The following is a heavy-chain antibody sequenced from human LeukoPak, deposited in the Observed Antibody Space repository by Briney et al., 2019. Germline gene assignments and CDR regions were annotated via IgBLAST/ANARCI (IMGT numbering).Heavy chain of an antibody. V-gene: IGHV3-74*01. J-gene: IGHJ4*02. CDR2: INGDGSST. D-gene: IGHD2-2*01. CDR1: GFTFSSHW. CDR3: ARELVVRAGDYFDN. Sequence: PGGSLRLSCAASGFTFSSHWMHWVRQAPGKGLVWGARINGDGSSTRYADPVKGRFTISRDNAKNTLCLQMNSLRAEDTAVYSCARELVVRAGDYFDNWGQGTLVTVSS.